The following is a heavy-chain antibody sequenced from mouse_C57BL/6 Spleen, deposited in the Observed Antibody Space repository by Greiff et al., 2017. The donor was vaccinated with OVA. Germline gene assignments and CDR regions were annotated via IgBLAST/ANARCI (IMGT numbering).Heavy chain of an antibody. CDR1: GYAFSSSW. CDR2: IYPGDGDT. CDR3: ATFYYDYDDPFDY. V-gene: IGHV1-82*01. J-gene: IGHJ2*01. D-gene: IGHD2-4*01. Sequence: VQLQQSGPELVKPGASVKISCKASGYAFSSSWMNWVKQRPGKGLEWIGRIYPGDGDTNYNGKFKGKATLTADKSSSTAYMQLSSLTSEDSAVYFCATFYYDYDDPFDYWGQGTTLTVSS.